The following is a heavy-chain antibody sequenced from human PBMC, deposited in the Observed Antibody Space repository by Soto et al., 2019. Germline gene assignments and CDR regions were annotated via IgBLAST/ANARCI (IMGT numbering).Heavy chain of an antibody. D-gene: IGHD3-16*02. V-gene: IGHV1-8*02. CDR2: MNPNSGNT. J-gene: IGHJ6*03. CDR1: GGTFSSYA. CDR3: ASSSYYYYMDV. Sequence: ASVKVSCKASGGTFSSYAISWVRQAPGQGLEWMGWMNPNSGNTGYAQKFQGRVTMTRNTSISTAYMELSSLRSEDTAVYYCASSSYYYYMDVWGKGTTVTVSS.